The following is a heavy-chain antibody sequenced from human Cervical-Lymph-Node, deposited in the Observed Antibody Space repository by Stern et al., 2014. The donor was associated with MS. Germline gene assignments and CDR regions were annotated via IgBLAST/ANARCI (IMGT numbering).Heavy chain of an antibody. V-gene: IGHV1-69*11. D-gene: IGHD2-15*01. Sequence: MQLVESGAEVKKPGASVKVSCKSSGGTFSTHAISWVRQAPGQGLERLCRIIPILDTTYVAQSFHGRLTIDADESTDTAYMELRSLTPDDTAVYYCAREKSDCSGGSCFSSLDYWGQGTLVTVSS. J-gene: IGHJ4*02. CDR2: IIPILDTT. CDR1: GGTFSTHA. CDR3: AREKSDCSGGSCFSSLDY.